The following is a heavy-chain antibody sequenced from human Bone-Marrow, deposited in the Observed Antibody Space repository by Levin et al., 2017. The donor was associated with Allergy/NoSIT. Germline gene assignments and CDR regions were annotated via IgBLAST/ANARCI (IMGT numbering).Heavy chain of an antibody. D-gene: IGHD5-24*01. CDR2: IYYRGST. CDR1: GGSITSSY. J-gene: IGHJ4*02. Sequence: SQTLSLTCSVSGGSITSSYWSWIRQPPGKGLEWIGYIYYRGSTNYNPSLKSRVSISLDTSKNQFSLRLTSVTPADTAVYYCARDDRDGYDYWGQGTLVSVAS. V-gene: IGHV4-59*01. CDR3: ARDDRDGYDY.